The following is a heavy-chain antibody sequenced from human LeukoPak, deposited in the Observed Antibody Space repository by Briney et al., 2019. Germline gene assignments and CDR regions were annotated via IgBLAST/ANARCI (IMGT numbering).Heavy chain of an antibody. D-gene: IGHD2-2*01. CDR2: ISGSGGST. Sequence: GGSLRLSCAASGFTFSSYAMSWVRQAPGKGLEWVSAISGSGGSTYYADSVKGRFTISRDNSKNTLYLQMNSLRAEDTAVYYCARVRRIVVVPAAYFDYWGQGTLVIVSS. CDR3: ARVRRIVVVPAAYFDY. CDR1: GFTFSSYA. J-gene: IGHJ4*02. V-gene: IGHV3-23*01.